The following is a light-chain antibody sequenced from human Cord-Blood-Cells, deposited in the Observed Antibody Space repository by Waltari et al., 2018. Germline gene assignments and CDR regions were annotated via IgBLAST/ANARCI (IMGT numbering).Light chain of an antibody. CDR2: KAS. V-gene: IGKV1-5*03. CDR3: QQYNSYPT. CDR1: QSISSW. J-gene: IGKJ4*01. Sequence: DIQMTQSPSTLSASVGDRVTITCRASQSISSWLVWYQKKPGKDPKLLIYKASSLESGVPSRFSGSGSGTEFTLTISSLQPDDFATYYCQQYNSYPTFGGGTKVEIK.